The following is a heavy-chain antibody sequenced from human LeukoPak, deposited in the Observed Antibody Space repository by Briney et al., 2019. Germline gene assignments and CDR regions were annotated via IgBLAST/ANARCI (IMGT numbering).Heavy chain of an antibody. J-gene: IGHJ4*02. Sequence: SETLSLTCTVSGGSISSGDYYWSWIRQPPGKGLEWIGYIYYSGSTYYNPSLKSRVTISVDTSKNQFSLKLSSVTAGDTAVYYCARASWRGSCYGWGQGTLVTVSS. D-gene: IGHD2-15*01. V-gene: IGHV4-30-4*01. CDR3: ARASWRGSCYG. CDR1: GGSISSGDYY. CDR2: IYYSGST.